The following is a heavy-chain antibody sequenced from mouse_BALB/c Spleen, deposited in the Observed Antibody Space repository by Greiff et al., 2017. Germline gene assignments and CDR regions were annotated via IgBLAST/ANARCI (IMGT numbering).Heavy chain of an antibody. J-gene: IGHJ2*01. D-gene: IGHD2-1*01. Sequence: EVKLVESGPGLVKPSQSLSLTCTVTGYSITSDYAWNWIRQFPGNKLEWMGYISYSGSTSYNPSLKSRISITRDTSKNQFFLQLNSVTTEDTATYYCAIYYGNLYYFDYWGQGTTLTVSS. V-gene: IGHV3-2*02. CDR2: ISYSGST. CDR3: AIYYGNLYYFDY. CDR1: GYSITSDYA.